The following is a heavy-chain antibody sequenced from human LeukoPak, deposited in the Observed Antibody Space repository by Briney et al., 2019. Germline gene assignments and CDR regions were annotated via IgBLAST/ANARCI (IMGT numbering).Heavy chain of an antibody. J-gene: IGHJ2*01. D-gene: IGHD3-22*01. V-gene: IGHV1-46*01. CDR3: ARDPRLSSGYSTGILWYFDL. Sequence: ASVKVSCKASGYTFTDYYMHWVRQAPGQGLEWMGIINPNGGSTRYAQKFQGRVTMTRDTSTSTVYMELSSLRSDDTAVYYCARDPRLSSGYSTGILWYFDLWGRGTLVTVSS. CDR2: INPNGGST. CDR1: GYTFTDYY.